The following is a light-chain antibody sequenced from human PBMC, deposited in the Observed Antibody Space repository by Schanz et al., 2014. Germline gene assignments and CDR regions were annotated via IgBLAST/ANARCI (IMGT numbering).Light chain of an antibody. Sequence: QSALTQPPSASGSPGQSVAISCTGTSSDVGGYNLVSWYQQHPGEAPKLIIYEVDKRPSGVSDRFSGSKAGNTASLTISGLQPDDEADYYCSSFRYSATQYGTQFGGGTKVTVL. CDR1: SSDVGGYNL. J-gene: IGLJ2*01. V-gene: IGLV2-8*01. CDR2: EVD. CDR3: SSFRYSATQYGTQ.